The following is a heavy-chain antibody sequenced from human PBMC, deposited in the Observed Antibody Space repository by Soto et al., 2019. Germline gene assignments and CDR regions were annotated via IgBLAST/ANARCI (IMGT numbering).Heavy chain of an antibody. CDR1: GFTFSNLE. CDR2: ISFRGTTT. Sequence: GVSLSLSCAASGFTFSNLEMNWVRQVPGKGLEWLSYISFRGTTTYYAGSVRGRFTISRDNAKNSVFLQMDSLRVEDTAIYYCVRDNSNISVTPFDLWGQGTLVTVSS. D-gene: IGHD1-20*01. V-gene: IGHV3-48*03. CDR3: VRDNSNISVTPFDL. J-gene: IGHJ4*02.